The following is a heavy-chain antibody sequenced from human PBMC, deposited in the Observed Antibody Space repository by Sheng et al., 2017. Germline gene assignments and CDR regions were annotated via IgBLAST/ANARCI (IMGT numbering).Heavy chain of an antibody. D-gene: IGHD3-10*01. V-gene: IGHV4-34*01. J-gene: IGHJ4*02. CDR1: GGSFSGYY. Sequence: QVQLQQWGAGLLKPSETLSLTCAVYGGSFSGYYWSWIRQPPGKGLEWIGEINHSGSTNYNPSLKSRVTISVDTSKNQFSLKLSSVTAADTAVYYCARRGSVLWFGGKEAGFDYWGPGNAGHRLL. CDR3: ARRGSVLWFGGKEAGFDY. CDR2: INHSGST.